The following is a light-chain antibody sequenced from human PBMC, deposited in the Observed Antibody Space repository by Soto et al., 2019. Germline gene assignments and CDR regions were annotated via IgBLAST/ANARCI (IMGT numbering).Light chain of an antibody. CDR1: NIGSKS. J-gene: IGLJ3*02. CDR2: DDS. Sequence: SYELTQPPSVSVAPGQTARITCGGKNIGSKSVHWYRQKPGQAPVLVVYDDSDRPSGIPERFAGSSFGNTATLTISRVEAGDEADYYCQVWDSSSDSWVFGGGTKLTVL. CDR3: QVWDSSSDSWV. V-gene: IGLV3-21*02.